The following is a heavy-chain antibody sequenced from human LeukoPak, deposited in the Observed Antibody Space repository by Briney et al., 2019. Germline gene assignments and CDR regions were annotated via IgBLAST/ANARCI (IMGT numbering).Heavy chain of an antibody. Sequence: GASVKVSCKASGYTFTDYYMHWVQQAPGKGLEWMGRVDPEDGETIYAEKFQGRVTITADTSTDTAYMELSSLRSEDTAVYYCVGYCSSTSCSNHAFDIWGQGTMVTVSS. V-gene: IGHV1-69-2*01. CDR3: VGYCSSTSCSNHAFDI. D-gene: IGHD2-2*01. CDR1: GYTFTDYY. CDR2: VDPEDGET. J-gene: IGHJ3*02.